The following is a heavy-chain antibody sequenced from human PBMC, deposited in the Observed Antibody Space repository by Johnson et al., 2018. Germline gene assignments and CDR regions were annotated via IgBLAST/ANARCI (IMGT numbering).Heavy chain of an antibody. Sequence: EVQLVESGGGLVKPGGSLRLSCAASGFTFSSYSMNWVRQAPGKGLEWVSSISSSSSYIYNADYMKGRVTSSRDNAKNSMHLQMNSLRAEDTPVYYWARSQSAYYGDYVGAEYFQHWGQGTLVTVSS. V-gene: IGHV3-21*01. D-gene: IGHD4-17*01. CDR3: ARSQSAYYGDYVGAEYFQH. CDR2: ISSSSSYI. CDR1: GFTFSSYS. J-gene: IGHJ1*01.